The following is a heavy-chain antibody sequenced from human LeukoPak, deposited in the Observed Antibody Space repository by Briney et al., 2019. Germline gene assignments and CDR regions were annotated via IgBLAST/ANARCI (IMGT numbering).Heavy chain of an antibody. V-gene: IGHV4-31*03. D-gene: IGHD6-13*01. J-gene: IGHJ5*02. CDR3: ARLFGYSSPYNWFDP. CDR2: IYYSGST. CDR1: GGSISSGGYY. Sequence: SETLSLTCTVSGGSISSGGYYWSWIRQHPGKGLEWIGYIYYSGSTYYNPSLKSRVTISVDTSKNQFSLKLSSVTAADTAVYYCARLFGYSSPYNWFDPWGQGTLVTVSS.